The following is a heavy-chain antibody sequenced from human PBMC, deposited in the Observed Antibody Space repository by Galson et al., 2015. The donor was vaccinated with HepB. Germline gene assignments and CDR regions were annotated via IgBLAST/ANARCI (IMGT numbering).Heavy chain of an antibody. CDR3: ARDGDLGDSHWSYWPY. D-gene: IGHD4-11*01. J-gene: IGHJ4*02. Sequence: CAISGDSVSRDPTAWHWIRQSPWRGLEWLGRTYYRSKWYFDYAVSVKSRISINPDTAKNQFSLQLNSVTPEDTAVYYCARDGDLGDSHWSYWPYRGKTTLVPGSS. V-gene: IGHV6-1*01. CDR2: TYYRSKWYF. CDR1: GDSVSRDPTA.